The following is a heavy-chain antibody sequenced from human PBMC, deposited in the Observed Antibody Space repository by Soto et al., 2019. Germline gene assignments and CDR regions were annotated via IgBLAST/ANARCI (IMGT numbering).Heavy chain of an antibody. CDR3: AKGAQSNQYYFDF. D-gene: IGHD2-2*01. CDR1: GFTFSTYG. CDR2: ISSSGAST. Sequence: WGSLRLSCAASGFTFSTYGMSWVRQAPGKGLEWVSAISSSGASTSYTDSVKGRFTISRDNSKNTVYLQMNSLGADDTALYYCAKGAQSNQYYFDFWGQGTLVTVSS. J-gene: IGHJ4*02. V-gene: IGHV3-23*01.